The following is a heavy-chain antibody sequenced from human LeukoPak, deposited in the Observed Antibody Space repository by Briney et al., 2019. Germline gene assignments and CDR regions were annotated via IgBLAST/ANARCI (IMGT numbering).Heavy chain of an antibody. CDR1: GFIFNNYG. V-gene: IGHV3-33*06. Sequence: GGSLRLSCAASGFIFNNYGMHWVRQAPGKGLEWVAVIYSDGSKQNYADSVKGRFTISRDDSKNTVYLQMNSLSADDTAVYYCAKDVRSGYFDYWGQGTLVTVSS. CDR2: IYSDGSKQ. CDR3: AKDVRSGYFDY. D-gene: IGHD3-22*01. J-gene: IGHJ4*02.